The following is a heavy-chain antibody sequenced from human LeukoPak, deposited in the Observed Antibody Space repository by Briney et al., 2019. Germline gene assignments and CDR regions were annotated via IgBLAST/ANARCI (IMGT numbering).Heavy chain of an antibody. D-gene: IGHD3-9*01. CDR2: INHSGST. J-gene: IGHJ2*01. CDR3: ARDWRRFDWLPNWYFDL. Sequence: SETLSLTCAVYGGSFSGYYWSWIRQPPGKGLEWIGEINHSGSTNYNPSLKSRVTISVDTSKNQFSLKLSSVTAADTAVYYCARDWRRFDWLPNWYFDLWGRGTLVTVSS. CDR1: GGSFSGYY. V-gene: IGHV4-34*01.